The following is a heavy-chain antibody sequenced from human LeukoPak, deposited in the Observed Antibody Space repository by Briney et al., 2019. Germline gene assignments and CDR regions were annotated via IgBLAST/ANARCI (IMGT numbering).Heavy chain of an antibody. D-gene: IGHD3-3*01. Sequence: PGGSLRLSCAASGFTFSSYSMNWVRQAPGKGLEWVSYISSSSSTIYYADSVKGRFTISRDNAKNSLYLQMNSLRAEDTAVYYCARGGSPSTKFWSGYLGNYYYMDVWGKGTTVTVSS. V-gene: IGHV3-48*01. CDR3: ARGGSPSTKFWSGYLGNYYYMDV. CDR2: ISSSSSTI. CDR1: GFTFSSYS. J-gene: IGHJ6*03.